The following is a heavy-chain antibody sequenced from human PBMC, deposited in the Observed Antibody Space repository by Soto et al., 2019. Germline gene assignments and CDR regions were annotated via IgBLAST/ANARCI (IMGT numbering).Heavy chain of an antibody. D-gene: IGHD3-10*01. V-gene: IGHV3-49*03. Sequence: ESGGGLVQPGRSLRLSCTASGFTFGDYAMSWFRQAPGKGLEWVGFIRSKAYGGTTEYAASVKGRFTISRDDSKSIAYLQMNSLKTEDTAVYYCTSLGFGEFFRYYWGQGTLVTVSS. CDR2: IRSKAYGGTT. J-gene: IGHJ4*02. CDR3: TSLGFGEFFRYY. CDR1: GFTFGDYA.